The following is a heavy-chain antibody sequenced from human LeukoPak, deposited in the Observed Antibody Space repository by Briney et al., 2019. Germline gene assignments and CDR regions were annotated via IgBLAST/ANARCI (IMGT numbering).Heavy chain of an antibody. V-gene: IGHV1-24*01. CDR1: GYTLTELS. J-gene: IGHJ4*02. Sequence: ASVKVSCKVSGYTLTELSMHWVRQAPGKGLEWMGGFDPEDGETIYAQKFQGSVTMTEDTSTDTAYMELSSLRSEDTAVYYCATVGHVGWNPSLDYWGQGTLVTVSS. CDR3: ATVGHVGWNPSLDY. D-gene: IGHD1-1*01. CDR2: FDPEDGET.